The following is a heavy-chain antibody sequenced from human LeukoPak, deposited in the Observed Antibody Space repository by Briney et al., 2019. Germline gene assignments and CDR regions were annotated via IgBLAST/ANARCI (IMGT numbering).Heavy chain of an antibody. D-gene: IGHD3-10*01. CDR2: FDPEDGET. V-gene: IGHV1-24*01. CDR1: GGTFSSYA. J-gene: IGHJ6*02. Sequence: ASVKISCKASGGTFSSYAISWVRQAPGKGLEWMGGFDPEDGETIRVTMTEDTSTDTAYMELSSLRSEDTAVYYCATDLRITTPYGMDVWGQGTTVTVSS. CDR3: ATDLRITTPYGMDV.